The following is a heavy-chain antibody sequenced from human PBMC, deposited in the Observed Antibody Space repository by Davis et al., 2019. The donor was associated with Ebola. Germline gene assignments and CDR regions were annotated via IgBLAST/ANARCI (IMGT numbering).Heavy chain of an antibody. CDR1: GGSFSGYY. J-gene: IGHJ5*02. Sequence: MPSETLSLTCAVYGGSFSGYYWSWIRQPPGKGLEWFGEINHSGSTNYNPSLKSRVTISVDTSKNQFSLKVNSVTAADTAVYYCAGRSGKFDPWGQGTLVTVSS. CDR2: INHSGST. D-gene: IGHD3-10*01. V-gene: IGHV4-34*01. CDR3: AGRSGKFDP.